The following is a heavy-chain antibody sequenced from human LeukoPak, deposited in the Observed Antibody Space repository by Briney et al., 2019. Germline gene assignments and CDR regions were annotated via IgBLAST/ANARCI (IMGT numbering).Heavy chain of an antibody. V-gene: IGHV4-34*01. CDR3: ARGNLVAATPFDY. CDR1: GGSFSGYY. Sequence: PSETLSLTCAVYGGSFSGYYWSWIRQPPGKGLEWIGEINHSGSTNYNPSLKSRVTISVDTSKNQFSLKLSSVTAAVTAVYYCARGNLVAATPFDYWGQGTLVTVSS. CDR2: INHSGST. D-gene: IGHD2-15*01. J-gene: IGHJ4*02.